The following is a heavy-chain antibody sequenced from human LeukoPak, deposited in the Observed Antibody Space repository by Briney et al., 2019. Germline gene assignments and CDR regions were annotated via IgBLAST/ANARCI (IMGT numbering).Heavy chain of an antibody. CDR2: IYTSGST. J-gene: IGHJ4*02. CDR1: GGSISSSSYY. CDR3: ARDGARDDSSGLSDY. D-gene: IGHD3-22*01. Sequence: SETLSLTCTVSGGSISSSSYYWGWIRQPPGKGLEWIGRIYTSGSTNYNPSLKSRVTISVDTSKNQFSLKLSSVTAADTAVYYCARDGARDDSSGLSDYWGQGTLVTVSS. V-gene: IGHV4-61*02.